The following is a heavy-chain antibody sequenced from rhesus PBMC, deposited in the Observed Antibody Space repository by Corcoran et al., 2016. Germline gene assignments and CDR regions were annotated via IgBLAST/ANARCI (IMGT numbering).Heavy chain of an antibody. V-gene: IGHV2S1*01. CDR2: IYWDDDK. J-gene: IGHJ4*01. D-gene: IGHD3-9*01. CDR3: ARTYYEYDYCYYYTGRYFFDF. Sequence: QVTLKESGPALVKPTQTLTLTCTSSGVSLILSGMGVGWIRPPPGKALEWLAGIYWDDDKYFRKSRKSSPTISKDSSKNQVFLTMTNMGPVDTATYYCARTYYEYDYCYYYTGRYFFDFWGQGVLVTVSS. CDR1: GVSLILSGMG.